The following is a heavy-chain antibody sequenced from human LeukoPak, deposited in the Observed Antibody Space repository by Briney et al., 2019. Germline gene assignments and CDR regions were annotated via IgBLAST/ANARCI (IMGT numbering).Heavy chain of an antibody. Sequence: SETLSLTCTVSHYSISSGYYWGWIRQPPGKELEWIGSFYYNENTYYRPSLKSRVVISVDTSKNQFSLKLSSVTAADTAVYYCARGFLSSGDMAYFDYWGQGTLVTVSS. CDR3: ARGFLSSGDMAYFDY. D-gene: IGHD7-27*01. CDR1: HYSISSGYY. V-gene: IGHV4-38-2*02. CDR2: FYYNENT. J-gene: IGHJ4*02.